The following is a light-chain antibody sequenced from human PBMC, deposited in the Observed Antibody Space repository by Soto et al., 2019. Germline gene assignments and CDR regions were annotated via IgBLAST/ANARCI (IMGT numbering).Light chain of an antibody. V-gene: IGKV3-20*01. CDR2: GAS. Sequence: EIVLTQSPGTLSLSVGERATLSCRASQSVSSSYLAWYQQKAGQAPRLVIYGASRRATGIPDRFSGSGSGTAFSLTIGRLEHEDFAVYYCQQYGSSPFTFGPGTTVDIK. CDR1: QSVSSSY. J-gene: IGKJ3*01. CDR3: QQYGSSPFT.